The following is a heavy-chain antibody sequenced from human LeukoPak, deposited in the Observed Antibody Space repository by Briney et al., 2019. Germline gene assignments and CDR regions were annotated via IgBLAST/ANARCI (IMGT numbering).Heavy chain of an antibody. CDR1: GYTFTSYY. D-gene: IGHD3-22*01. J-gene: IGHJ4*02. CDR3: ARSLQSSGYYVGYFDY. Sequence: ASVKVSCKASGYTFTSYYMHWVRQHPRQGLEWMGIINPSGGSTSYAQTFQGRVTMTRDTSMSTVYMELSSLRSEDTAMYYCARSLQSSGYYVGYFDYWGQGTLVTVSS. CDR2: INPSGGST. V-gene: IGHV1-46*01.